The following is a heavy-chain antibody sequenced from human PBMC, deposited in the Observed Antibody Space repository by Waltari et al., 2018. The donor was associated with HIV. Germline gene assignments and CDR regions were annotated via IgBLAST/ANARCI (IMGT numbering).Heavy chain of an antibody. CDR3: ARDKGASDTYKAEYFQH. Sequence: VQSEREMKPPGASVKVSCKPHGYTFTSYCISWLRLAPGQGFVWVGWICAYNGKSNYAQKFRGRVTVTTDTSTSTAYMELRGLRHEDTAIYYCARDKGASDTYKAEYFQHWGRGTLVSVSA. CDR2: ICAYNGKS. D-gene: IGHD1-20*01. J-gene: IGHJ1*01. V-gene: IGHV1-18*01. CDR1: GYTFTSYC.